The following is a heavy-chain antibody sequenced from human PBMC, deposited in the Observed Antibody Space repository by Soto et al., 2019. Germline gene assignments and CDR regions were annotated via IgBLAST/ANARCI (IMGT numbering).Heavy chain of an antibody. V-gene: IGHV4-59*01. CDR1: GVSISSYY. J-gene: IGHJ4*02. D-gene: IGHD1-26*01. CDR2: IYYSGST. Sequence: SETLSLTCTVSGVSISSYYWSWIRQPPGKGLEWIGYIYYSGSTNYNPSLKSRVTISVDTSKNQFSLKLSSVTAADTAVYYCARDVPLYSGSYNDYWGQGTLVTVSS. CDR3: ARDVPLYSGSYNDY.